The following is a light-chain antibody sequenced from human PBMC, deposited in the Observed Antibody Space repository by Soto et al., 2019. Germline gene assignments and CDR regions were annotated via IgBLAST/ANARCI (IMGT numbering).Light chain of an antibody. J-gene: IGKJ1*01. V-gene: IGKV3D-15*02. CDR2: DAS. CDR3: HQYDTSPRT. Sequence: EVVIRQSPATLYVSPGEGATLSCRASQGIGDTLAWYQHKPGQTPRLLIYDASNRATGIPARFSGSGYGTDFNLTISRLEPEDFAVYYCHQYDTSPRTFGQGTKVDIK. CDR1: QGIGDT.